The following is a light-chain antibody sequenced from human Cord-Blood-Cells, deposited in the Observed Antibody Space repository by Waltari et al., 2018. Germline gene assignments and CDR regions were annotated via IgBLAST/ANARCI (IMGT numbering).Light chain of an antibody. V-gene: IGLV2-23*01. J-gene: IGLJ2*01. CDR3: CSYAGSVV. CDR1: SSDVGSYNL. CDR2: EGS. Sequence: QSALTQPASVSGSPGQSITISCTGTSSDVGSYNLVSWYPQHPGKAPKLMIYEGSKRPSVVSNRFAGSKSGNTASLTISGLQAEDEADYYCCSYAGSVVFGGGTKLTVL.